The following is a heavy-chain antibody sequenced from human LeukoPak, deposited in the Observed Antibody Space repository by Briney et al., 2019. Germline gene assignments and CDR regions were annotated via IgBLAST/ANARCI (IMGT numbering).Heavy chain of an antibody. CDR3: AKTAAASYYYYYMDV. J-gene: IGHJ6*03. CDR1: GFNFNSYG. D-gene: IGHD2-2*01. V-gene: IGHV3-30*02. Sequence: GSLRLSCAASGFNFNSYGMHWVRQAPGKGLEWVAFIRYDGSNKYYADSVKGRFTISRDNSKNTLYLQMNSLRAEDTAVYYCAKTAAASYYYYYMDVWGKGTTVTASS. CDR2: IRYDGSNK.